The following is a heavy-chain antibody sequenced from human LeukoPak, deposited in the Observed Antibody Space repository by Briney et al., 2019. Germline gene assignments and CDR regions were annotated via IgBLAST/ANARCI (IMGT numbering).Heavy chain of an antibody. CDR3: ARQGYSSSSGY. CDR2: IYHSGST. Sequence: SETLSLTCAVSGYSISSGYYWGWIRQPPGKVLEWIGSIYHSGSTYYNPSLKSRVTISVDTSKNQFSLKLSSVTAADTAVYYCARQGYSSSSGYWGQGTLVTVSS. J-gene: IGHJ4*02. V-gene: IGHV4-38-2*01. CDR1: GYSISSGYY. D-gene: IGHD6-13*01.